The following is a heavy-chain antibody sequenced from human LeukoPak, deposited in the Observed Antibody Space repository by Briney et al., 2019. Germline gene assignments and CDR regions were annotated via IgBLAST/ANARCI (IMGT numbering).Heavy chain of an antibody. CDR2: INKDGSST. CDR3: VRDVRGIGQDYYYMDV. CDR1: GMIFNNHW. J-gene: IGHJ6*03. V-gene: IGHV3-74*01. Sequence: GGSLRLSCEASGMIFNNHWMHWIRQAPGKGLVWVARINKDGSSTTYSDSVRGRFTISRDNARNTLSLQMNSLRAEDTALYYCVRDVRGIGQDYYYMDVWAKGPRPPSP. D-gene: IGHD3/OR15-3a*01.